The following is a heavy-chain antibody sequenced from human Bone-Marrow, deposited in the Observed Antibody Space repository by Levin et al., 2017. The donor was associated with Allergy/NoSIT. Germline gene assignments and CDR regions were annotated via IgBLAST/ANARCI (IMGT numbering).Heavy chain of an antibody. D-gene: IGHD6-6*01. CDR1: GITFSKAW. CDR3: TTDGRSDY. J-gene: IGHJ4*02. Sequence: GESLKISCSVSGITFSKAWMSWVRQAPGKGLEWVGRIRSKTDGETTEYATPVKGRFTISRDDSENMLYLQMSSLKNDDTGIYYCTTDGRSDYWGQGTLVTVSS. V-gene: IGHV3-15*01. CDR2: IRSKTDGETT.